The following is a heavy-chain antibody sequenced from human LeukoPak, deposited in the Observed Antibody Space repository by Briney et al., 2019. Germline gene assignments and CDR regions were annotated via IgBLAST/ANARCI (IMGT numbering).Heavy chain of an antibody. CDR1: GGTFSSYA. CDR3: ARAHGEVVRPLHGMDV. J-gene: IGHJ6*02. Sequence: ASVKVSCKASGGTFSSYAISWVRQAPGQGLEWMGGIIPIFGTANYAQKFQGRVTITADESTSTAYMELSSLRSEDTAVYYCARAHGEVVRPLHGMDVWGQGTTVTVSS. CDR2: IIPIFGTA. D-gene: IGHD3-10*01. V-gene: IGHV1-69*13.